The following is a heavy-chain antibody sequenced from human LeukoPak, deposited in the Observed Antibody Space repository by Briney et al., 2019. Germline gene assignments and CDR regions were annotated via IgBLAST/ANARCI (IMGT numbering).Heavy chain of an antibody. CDR3: ARDRAAMGPASFDY. J-gene: IGHJ4*02. Sequence: PSETLSLTCTVSRGSISSSTYYWGWIRQPPGKGLEWIGSIYYSGNTYYNPSLKSRVTISVDTSKNRFSLRLSSVTAADTAVYYCARDRAAMGPASFDYWGQGTLVTVSS. V-gene: IGHV4-39*07. CDR1: RGSISSSTYY. D-gene: IGHD5-18*01. CDR2: IYYSGNT.